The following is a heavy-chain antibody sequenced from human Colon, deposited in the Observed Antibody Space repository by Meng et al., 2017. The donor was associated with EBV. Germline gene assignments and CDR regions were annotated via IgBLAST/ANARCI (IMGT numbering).Heavy chain of an antibody. V-gene: IGHV4-61*01. CDR2: IYYIGGT. D-gene: IGHD3-10*01. J-gene: IGHJ5*02. CDR1: GDSVATGRYY. CDR3: ARVSGRSFDP. Sequence: QVRLRVSGPGLVKPSGPLSLTCTVAGDSVATGRYYWSWLRQPPGKGLEWIAYIYYIGGTNDNPSLKSRLTISLDTSKNQFSLSLRSVTAADAAVYCCARVSGRSFDPWGQGTLVTVSS.